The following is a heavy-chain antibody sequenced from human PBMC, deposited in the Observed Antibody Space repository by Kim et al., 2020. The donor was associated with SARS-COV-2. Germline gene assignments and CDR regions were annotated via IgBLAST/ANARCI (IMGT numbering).Heavy chain of an antibody. J-gene: IGHJ4*02. CDR1: GFTFSSYG. Sequence: GGSLRLSCAASGFTFSSYGMHWVRQAPGKGLEWVAVISYDGSNKYYADSVKGRFTISRDNSKNTLYLQMNSLRAEDTAVYYCATGGGLELESPYDYWGQGTLVTVSS. CDR3: ATGGGLELESPYDY. D-gene: IGHD1-7*01. V-gene: IGHV3-30*03. CDR2: ISYDGSNK.